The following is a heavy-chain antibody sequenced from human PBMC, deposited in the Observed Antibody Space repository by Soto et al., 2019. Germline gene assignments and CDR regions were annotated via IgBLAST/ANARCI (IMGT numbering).Heavy chain of an antibody. J-gene: IGHJ3*02. V-gene: IGHV3-30*18. CDR1: GFTLSDYG. D-gene: IGHD2-15*01. CDR2: ISYDETNK. Sequence: GGSLRLACAASGFTLSDYGMHWVRQAPGKGLEWVAIISYDETNKYYADSVKGRFTISRDNSKNTLFLQMNSLRTEDTALYYCAKGYCSGGSCYLLRTFDICGQGTMVTVSS. CDR3: AKGYCSGGSCYLLRTFDI.